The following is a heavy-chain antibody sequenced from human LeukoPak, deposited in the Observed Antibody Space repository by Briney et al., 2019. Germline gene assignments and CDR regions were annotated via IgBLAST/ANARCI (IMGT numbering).Heavy chain of an antibody. V-gene: IGHV4-39*01. Sequence: PSETLSLTXTVSGGSISSSSYYWGWIRQPPGKGLEWIGSIYYSGSTYYNPSLKSRVTISVDTSKNQFSLKLSSVTAADTAVYYCARNTRDYFDYWGQGTLVTVSS. CDR1: GGSISSSSYY. D-gene: IGHD2-2*01. CDR2: IYYSGST. J-gene: IGHJ4*02. CDR3: ARNTRDYFDY.